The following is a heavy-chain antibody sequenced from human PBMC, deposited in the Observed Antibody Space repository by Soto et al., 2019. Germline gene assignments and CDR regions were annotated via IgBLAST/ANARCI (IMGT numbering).Heavy chain of an antibody. CDR3: ARDVSRFYYYYMDV. J-gene: IGHJ6*03. CDR1: GFTFSSYS. CDR2: ISSSSSTI. V-gene: IGHV3-48*01. Sequence: GGSLRLSCAASGFTFSSYSMNWVRQAPGKGLEWVSYISSSSSTIYYADSVKGRFTISRDNAKNSLYLQMNSLRAEDTAVYYCARDVSRFYYYYMDVWGKGTTVTVSS.